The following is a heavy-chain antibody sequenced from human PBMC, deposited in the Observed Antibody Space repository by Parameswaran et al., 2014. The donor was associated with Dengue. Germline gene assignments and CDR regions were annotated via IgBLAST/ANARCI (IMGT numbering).Heavy chain of an antibody. CDR2: ISGSGGST. CDR3: AKDAVVAATGDFDY. J-gene: IGHJ4*02. Sequence: VRQAPGKGLEWVSAISGSGGSTYYADSVKGRFTISRDNSKNTLYLQMNSLRAEDTAVYYCAKDAVVAATGDFDYWGQGTLVTVSS. V-gene: IGHV3-23*01. D-gene: IGHD2-15*01.